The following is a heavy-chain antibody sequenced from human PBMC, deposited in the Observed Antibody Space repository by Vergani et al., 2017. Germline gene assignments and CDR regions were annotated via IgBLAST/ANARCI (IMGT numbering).Heavy chain of an antibody. CDR1: GGSISSYY. D-gene: IGHD1-26*01. J-gene: IGHJ5*02. Sequence: QVQLQESGPGLVKPSETLSLTCTVSGGSISSYYWSWIRQPPGKGLEWIGYIYYSGSTNYNPSLKSRVTISVDTSKNQFSLKLSSVTAADTAVYYCARHFNSGSFGGDWFDPWGQGTLVTGSS. V-gene: IGHV4-59*08. CDR2: IYYSGST. CDR3: ARHFNSGSFGGDWFDP.